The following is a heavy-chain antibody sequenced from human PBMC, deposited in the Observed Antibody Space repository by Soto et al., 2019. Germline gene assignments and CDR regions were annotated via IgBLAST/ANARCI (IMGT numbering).Heavy chain of an antibody. CDR3: ARSPRVRGGTASRGC. Sequence: QVQLVESGGGVGQPGRSLRLSCAASGFTFDNFVMHWFRQAPGKGLEWVSVIYYDGSKKYYADSVRGRFTIARENSKNMLYLQMDSLRAEDTATYYCARSPRVRGGTASRGCWCPGTLVTVSS. V-gene: IGHV3-33*01. J-gene: IGHJ4*02. CDR1: GFTFDNFV. D-gene: IGHD3-10*01. CDR2: IYYDGSKK.